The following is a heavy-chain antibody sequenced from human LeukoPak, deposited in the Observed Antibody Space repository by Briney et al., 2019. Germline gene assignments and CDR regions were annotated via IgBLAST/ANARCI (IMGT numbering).Heavy chain of an antibody. CDR3: ASSGSGWINDAFDI. Sequence: PGGSLRLSCAASGFTFSTYRMSWVRQAPGKGLEWVANIKQDGSEKYYVDSVKGRFTISRDNAKNSLYLQMNSLRAEDTAVYYCASSGSGWINDAFDIWGQGTMVTVSS. CDR2: IKQDGSEK. D-gene: IGHD2-2*03. CDR1: GFTFSTYR. V-gene: IGHV3-7*01. J-gene: IGHJ3*02.